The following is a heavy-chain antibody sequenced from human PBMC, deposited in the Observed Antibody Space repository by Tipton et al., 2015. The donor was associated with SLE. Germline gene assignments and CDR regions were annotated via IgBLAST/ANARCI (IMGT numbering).Heavy chain of an antibody. Sequence: TLSLTCTVSGGSISSYYWTWIRQSPGKGLEWIGNIYYSGSTNYNPSLKSRVTISVDTSKNRSSLRVASVAAADTAMYFCARCEAGGAYKADDSSFSYMDVGGKGTTVPVPS. CDR3: ARCEAGGAYKADDSSFSYMDV. D-gene: IGHD3-16*01. CDR2: IYYSGST. CDR1: GGSISSYY. J-gene: IGHJ6*03. V-gene: IGHV4-59*08.